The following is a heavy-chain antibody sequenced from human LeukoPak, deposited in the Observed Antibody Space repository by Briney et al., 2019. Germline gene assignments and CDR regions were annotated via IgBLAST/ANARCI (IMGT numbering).Heavy chain of an antibody. CDR2: IYTSGST. J-gene: IGHJ4*02. D-gene: IGHD5-24*01. CDR1: AGSISSGSYY. V-gene: IGHV4-61*02. Sequence: SETLSLTCPVAAGSISSGSYYWSWIRQPAGKGLEWIGRIYTSGSTNYNPSLKSRVTLSVDTSKNQFSLKLSSVTAADTAVYYCARGPFGKATGIDYWGEGTLVTVSS. CDR3: ARGPFGKATGIDY.